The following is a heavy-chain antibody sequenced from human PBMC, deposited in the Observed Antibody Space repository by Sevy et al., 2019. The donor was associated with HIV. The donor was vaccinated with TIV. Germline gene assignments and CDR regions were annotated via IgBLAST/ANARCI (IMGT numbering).Heavy chain of an antibody. CDR2: ISAYNGNT. CDR3: ARMDGELESLYYFDY. V-gene: IGHV1-18*01. D-gene: IGHD1-1*01. Sequence: ASVKVSCKASGYTFTSYGISWVRQAPGQGLEWMGWISAYNGNTNYAQKLQGRVTMTTDTSTSTAYMELRSLRSDDTAVYYCARMDGELESLYYFDYWGQGTLVTVSS. J-gene: IGHJ4*02. CDR1: GYTFTSYG.